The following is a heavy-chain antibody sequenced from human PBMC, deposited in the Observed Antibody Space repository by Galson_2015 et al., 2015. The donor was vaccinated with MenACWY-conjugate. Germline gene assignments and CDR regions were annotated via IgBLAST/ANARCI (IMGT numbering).Heavy chain of an antibody. CDR3: APPPWSVLASAP. CDR2: FDPEDGET. CDR1: GYTLTELS. D-gene: IGHD2-2*01. J-gene: IGHJ5*02. Sequence: SVKVSCKVSGYTLTELSMHWVRQAPGKGLEWMGGFDPEDGETIYAQKFQGRVTMTEDTSTDTAYMELSSLRSEDTAVYYCAPPPWSVLASAPWGQGTLVTVSS. V-gene: IGHV1-24*01.